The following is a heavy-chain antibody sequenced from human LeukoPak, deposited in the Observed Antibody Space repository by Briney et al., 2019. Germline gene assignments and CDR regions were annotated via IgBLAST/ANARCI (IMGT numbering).Heavy chain of an antibody. Sequence: KPSQTLSLTCAVSGGSISSGGYYWSWIRQPPGKGLEWIGYIYYSGSTNYNPSLKSRVTISVDTSKNQFSLKLSSVTAADTAVYYCARERVRYFDALGWFDPWGQGTLVTVSS. D-gene: IGHD3-9*01. CDR3: ARERVRYFDALGWFDP. CDR1: GGSISSGGYY. V-gene: IGHV4-61*08. CDR2: IYYSGST. J-gene: IGHJ5*02.